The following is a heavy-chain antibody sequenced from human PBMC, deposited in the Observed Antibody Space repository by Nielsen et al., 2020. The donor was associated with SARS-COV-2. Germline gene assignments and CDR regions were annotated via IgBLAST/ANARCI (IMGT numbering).Heavy chain of an antibody. D-gene: IGHD3-10*01. CDR2: INHNGIT. Sequence: SETLSLTCAVYGGSFSAYYWSWIRQPPGQGLEWIGEINHNGITNYNPSLKSRVTISVDTSKNQFSLKLSSVTAADTAVYYCARHSYGSGSYSTRVQYWGQGTLVMVSS. J-gene: IGHJ4*02. CDR3: ARHSYGSGSYSTRVQY. V-gene: IGHV4-34*01. CDR1: GGSFSAYY.